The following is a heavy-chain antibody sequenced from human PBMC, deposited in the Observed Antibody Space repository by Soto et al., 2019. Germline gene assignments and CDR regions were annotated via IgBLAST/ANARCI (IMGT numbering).Heavy chain of an antibody. CDR2: IYSVGST. V-gene: IGHV3-53*01. CDR1: VFTVSSNY. Sequence: GGSLRLSCAASVFTVSSNYMSWVRQAPGKGLEWVSVIYSVGSTYYADSVKGRFTISRDNSKNTLYLQMNSLRAEDTAVYYCARDSWFGELRYYYGMDVWGQGTTVTVSS. CDR3: ARDSWFGELRYYYGMDV. J-gene: IGHJ6*02. D-gene: IGHD3-10*01.